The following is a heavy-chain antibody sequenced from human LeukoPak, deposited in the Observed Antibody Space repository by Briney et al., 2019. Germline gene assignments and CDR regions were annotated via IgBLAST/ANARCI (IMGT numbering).Heavy chain of an antibody. CDR1: GGSFEHYF. D-gene: IGHD3-10*01. CDR3: ASHRRSHGSEY. J-gene: IGHJ4*02. V-gene: IGHV4-59*01. CDR2: VYYSGST. Sequence: SETLTLTCTVSGGSFEHYFWSWIRQPPGKGLEWIGYVYYSGSTDYSPSLKCRLTISADTSKNQFSLKLSSVTAADTAVYYCASHRRSHGSEYWGQGTLVTLSS.